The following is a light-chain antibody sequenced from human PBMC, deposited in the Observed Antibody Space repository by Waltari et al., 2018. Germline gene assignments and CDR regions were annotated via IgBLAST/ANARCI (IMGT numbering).Light chain of an antibody. J-gene: IGKJ1*01. CDR2: GAS. Sequence: EIVMPQSPATLSVSPGERATHSCRASQSVSSNLACYQQKPGQAPRLLNYGASTRSTGIPARFSGSGSGKEFTLTISSMQSEDFAVYYCQQYNNWPQTFGQGTKVEIK. CDR3: QQYNNWPQT. CDR1: QSVSSN. V-gene: IGKV3-15*01.